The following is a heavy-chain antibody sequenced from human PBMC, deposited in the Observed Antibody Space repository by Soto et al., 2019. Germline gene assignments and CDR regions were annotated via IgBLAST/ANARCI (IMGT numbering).Heavy chain of an antibody. CDR3: AHSECSGAAFYSLLYFGI. V-gene: IGHV2-5*02. D-gene: IGHD2-15*01. CDR2: IYWDDDK. J-gene: IGHJ2*01. CDR1: AFSLTTGGVA. Sequence: QITLKESGPTLVKPTQTLTLTCTFSAFSLTTGGVAVGWIRQPPGKALEWLALIYWDDDKRYSPSLKSRLSITKDTANNQVVLTMTNMDPVDTATYDCAHSECSGAAFYSLLYFGILVRGTLVTGSS.